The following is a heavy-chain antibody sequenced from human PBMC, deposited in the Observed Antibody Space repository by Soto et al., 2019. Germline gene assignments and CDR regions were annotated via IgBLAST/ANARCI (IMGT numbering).Heavy chain of an antibody. CDR1: GYTFTGYY. J-gene: IGHJ6*02. CDR3: ARERYQVISDGMDV. D-gene: IGHD2-2*01. Sequence: ASVKVSCKASGYTFTGYYVHWVREAPGQGLEWMGWINPETGGTSYAQKFQGRVTLSRVTSINTAYLELSRLRFDDAAVYFCARERYQVISDGMDVWGQGTTVTVSS. CDR2: INPETGGT. V-gene: IGHV1-2*02.